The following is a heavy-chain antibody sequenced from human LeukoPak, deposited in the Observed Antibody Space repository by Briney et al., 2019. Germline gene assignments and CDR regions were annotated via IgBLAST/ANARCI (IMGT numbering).Heavy chain of an antibody. Sequence: SETLSLTCTVSGGSISSYYWSWIRQPPGKGLEWIGYIYYSGSTNYNPSLKSRVTISVDTSKNQFSLKLSSVTAADTAVYYCARGGLFISAAGNFDYWRQGTLVTVST. V-gene: IGHV4-59*01. CDR3: ARGGLFISAAGNFDY. J-gene: IGHJ4*02. CDR2: IYYSGST. CDR1: GGSISSYY. D-gene: IGHD6-13*01.